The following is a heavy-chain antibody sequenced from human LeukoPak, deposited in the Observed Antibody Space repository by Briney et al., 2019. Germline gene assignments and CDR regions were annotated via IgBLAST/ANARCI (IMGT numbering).Heavy chain of an antibody. CDR1: GFTVSSNY. J-gene: IGHJ6*02. CDR2: IYSGGST. Sequence: GGSLRLSCAASGFTVSSNYMSWVRQAPGKGLEWVSVIYSGGSTYYVDSVKGRFTISRHNSKNTLYLQMNSLRAEDTAVYYCATTQETTAMVVMDVWGQGTTVTVSS. D-gene: IGHD5-18*01. CDR3: ATTQETTAMVVMDV. V-gene: IGHV3-53*04.